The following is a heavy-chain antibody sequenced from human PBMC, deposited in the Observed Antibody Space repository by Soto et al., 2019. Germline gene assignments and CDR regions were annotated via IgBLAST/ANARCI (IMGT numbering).Heavy chain of an antibody. J-gene: IGHJ5*02. D-gene: IGHD3-3*01. CDR3: ANVEGFLDWLHNWFDP. CDR2: ISGSGGST. V-gene: IGHV3-23*01. Sequence: PGGSLRLSCAASGFTFSSYAMSWVRQAPGKGLEWVSAISGSGGSTYYADSVKGRFTISRDNSKNTLYLQMNSLRAEDTAVYYCANVEGFLDWLHNWFDPWGQGTLVTVSA. CDR1: GFTFSSYA.